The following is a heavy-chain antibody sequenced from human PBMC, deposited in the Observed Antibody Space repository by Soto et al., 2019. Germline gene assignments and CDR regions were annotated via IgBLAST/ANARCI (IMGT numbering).Heavy chain of an antibody. CDR3: AKNQERELPRVIDF. D-gene: IGHD1-7*01. Sequence: GVSLRLSCAPSGLTFSNYAMSWVRQAPGGGLEWVSSMSGSSSTTYYADSVRGRFTISRDRSKNTLYLQMSSLRAEDTALYYCAKNQERELPRVIDFWGQGTLVTVSS. CDR2: MSGSSSTT. V-gene: IGHV3-23*01. J-gene: IGHJ4*02. CDR1: GLTFSNYA.